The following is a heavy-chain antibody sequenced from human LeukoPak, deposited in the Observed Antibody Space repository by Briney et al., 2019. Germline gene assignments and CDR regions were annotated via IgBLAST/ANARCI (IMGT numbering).Heavy chain of an antibody. D-gene: IGHD3-10*01. Sequence: GGSLRLFCAASGFTFRSYGMSWVRQAPGKGLEWVSGISGSGGRTFYADSVKGRFTISRDNAKNTLYLQMNSLRAEDTAVYYCAKDLHYGSADYWGQGTLVTVSS. CDR1: GFTFRSYG. V-gene: IGHV3-23*01. J-gene: IGHJ4*02. CDR3: AKDLHYGSADY. CDR2: ISGSGGRT.